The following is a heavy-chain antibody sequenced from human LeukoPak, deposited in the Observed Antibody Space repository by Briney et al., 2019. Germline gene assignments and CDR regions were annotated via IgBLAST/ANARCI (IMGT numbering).Heavy chain of an antibody. CDR1: GGSISSYY. J-gene: IGHJ4*02. CDR2: IYYSGST. Sequence: SETLSLTCTVSGGSISSYYWSWIRQPPGKGLEWIGYIYYSGSTNYNPSLKSRVTISVDTSKNQFSLKLSSVTAADTAAYYCARDRSGYYDYWGQGTLVTVSS. CDR3: ARDRSGYYDY. D-gene: IGHD3-22*01. V-gene: IGHV4-59*01.